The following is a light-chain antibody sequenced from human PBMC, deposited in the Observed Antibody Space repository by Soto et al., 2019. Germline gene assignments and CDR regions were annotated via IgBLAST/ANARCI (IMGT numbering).Light chain of an antibody. J-gene: IGKJ1*01. CDR3: QQANSFPRT. CDR2: AAS. Sequence: DIQMTQSPSSVPASVGDRVTITCRASQGVSSWLAWYQQKPGKAPELLIYAASILRSGVPSRFSGSGSGTAFTLTIRGLQPEDFATCYCQQANSFPRTFGQGTKVPIK. CDR1: QGVSSW. V-gene: IGKV1-12*01.